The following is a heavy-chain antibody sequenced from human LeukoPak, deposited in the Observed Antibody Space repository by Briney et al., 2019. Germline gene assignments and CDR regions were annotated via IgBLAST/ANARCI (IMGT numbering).Heavy chain of an antibody. CDR3: AAIAMAGYALDAFDI. J-gene: IGHJ3*02. D-gene: IGHD6-19*01. CDR2: IYDSTST. CDR1: RGSLSGYY. V-gene: IGHV4-34*01. Sequence: PSETLSLTCAVSRGSLSGYYWSWIRQPPGKGLEWIGEIYDSTSTNYNPPLKSRVTMSLDTSKNRISLKLSSVTAADTAVYFCAAIAMAGYALDAFDIWGQGTMVTVSS.